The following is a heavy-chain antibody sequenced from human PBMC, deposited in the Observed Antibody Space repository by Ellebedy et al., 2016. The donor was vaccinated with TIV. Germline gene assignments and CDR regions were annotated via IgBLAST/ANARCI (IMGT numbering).Heavy chain of an antibody. CDR2: IYYSGST. V-gene: IGHV4-61*01. CDR1: GGSVSSGSHY. D-gene: IGHD5-18*01. Sequence: SETLSLXCTVSGGSVSSGSHYWSWIRQPPGKGLEWIGYIYYSGSTKFNPSLKSRVTISRDTSKNQFSLKLTSVTPADTAVYYRARDERTAMDRFDYWGQGTLVTVS. CDR3: ARDERTAMDRFDY. J-gene: IGHJ4*02.